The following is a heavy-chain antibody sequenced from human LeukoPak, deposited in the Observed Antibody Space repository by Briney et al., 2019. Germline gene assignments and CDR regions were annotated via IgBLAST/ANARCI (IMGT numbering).Heavy chain of an antibody. Sequence: GGSLRLSCAASGFTFEDYGMSWVRHAPGTGLEWGSGINWNGGSTVYGDSVKGRFTISRDNAKNSLYLQMNSLRVEDTALYHCARVPRGWYQINPFDYWGQGTLVTVSS. J-gene: IGHJ4*02. CDR3: ARVPRGWYQINPFDY. CDR2: INWNGGST. V-gene: IGHV3-20*01. D-gene: IGHD6-19*01. CDR1: GFTFEDYG.